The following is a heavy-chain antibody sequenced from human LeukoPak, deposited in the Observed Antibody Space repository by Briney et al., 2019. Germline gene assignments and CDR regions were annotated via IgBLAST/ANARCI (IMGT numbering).Heavy chain of an antibody. CDR1: GGSISSGGYS. V-gene: IGHV4-34*01. J-gene: IGHJ5*02. D-gene: IGHD3-3*01. Sequence: SETLSLTCAVSGGSISSGGYSWSWIRQPPGKGLEWIGEINHSGSTNYNPSLKSRVTISVDTSKNQFSLKLSSVTAADTAVYYCARANYDFWSGYHYYNWFDPWGQGTLVTVSS. CDR2: INHSGST. CDR3: ARANYDFWSGYHYYNWFDP.